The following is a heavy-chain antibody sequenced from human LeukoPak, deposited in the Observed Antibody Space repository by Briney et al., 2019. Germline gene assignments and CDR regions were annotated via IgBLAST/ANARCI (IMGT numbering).Heavy chain of an antibody. CDR2: ISYDGSNK. Sequence: GGSLRLSCAASGFIFRTYSINWVRQAPGKGLEWVAVISYDGSNKYYADSVKGRFTISRDNSKNTLYLQMNSLRAEDTAVYYCAKDFGSDYWAFDIWGQGTMVTVSS. V-gene: IGHV3-30*18. CDR3: AKDFGSDYWAFDI. J-gene: IGHJ3*02. CDR1: GFIFRTYS. D-gene: IGHD4-17*01.